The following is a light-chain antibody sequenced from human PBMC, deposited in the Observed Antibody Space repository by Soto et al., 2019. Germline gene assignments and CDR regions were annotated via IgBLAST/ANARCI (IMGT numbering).Light chain of an antibody. CDR3: QQRSNWIT. CDR1: QSVSSF. Sequence: EIVLTQSPATLSLSPGERATLSCRASQSVSSFLAWYQQKPGQAPRLLIYDASTRASGIPARFSGSGSGTDFTLTISSLEPEDFAVYYCQQRSNWITFGQGTRLEI. J-gene: IGKJ5*01. CDR2: DAS. V-gene: IGKV3-11*01.